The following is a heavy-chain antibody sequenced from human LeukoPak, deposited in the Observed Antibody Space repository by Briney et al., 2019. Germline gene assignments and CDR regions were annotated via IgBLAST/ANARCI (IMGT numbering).Heavy chain of an antibody. CDR1: GGSISSSSYY. J-gene: IGHJ4*02. V-gene: IGHV4-39*01. CDR2: IYYSGST. Sequence: PAETLSLTCTVSGGSISSSSYYWGWIRQPPGKGLEWIGSIYYSGSTNSNPSLKSRVTISIDTSKNQFSLKLSSVTAADTAVYYCVRRTFLRLANYNYYFFDYWAQGIMVTVFS. CDR3: VRRTFLRLANYNYYFFDY. D-gene: IGHD5-24*01.